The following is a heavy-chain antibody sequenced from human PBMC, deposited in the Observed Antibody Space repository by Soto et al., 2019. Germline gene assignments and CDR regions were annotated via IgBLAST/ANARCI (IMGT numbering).Heavy chain of an antibody. CDR3: ASQKLDVPAYFDY. CDR2: LYNSGST. Sequence: SETLSLTCTVSGSAISSYYWSWIRQPPGKGLEWIGYLYNSGSTSYNPSLKSRVTISQDTSRNQFSLKLTSVTAADTAVYYCASQKLDVPAYFDYWGQGTLVTVSS. J-gene: IGHJ4*02. V-gene: IGHV4-59*01. D-gene: IGHD1-1*01. CDR1: GSAISSYY.